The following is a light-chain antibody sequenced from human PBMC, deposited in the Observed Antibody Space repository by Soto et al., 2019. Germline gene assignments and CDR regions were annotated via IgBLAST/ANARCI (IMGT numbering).Light chain of an antibody. Sequence: DIQMTQSPSTLSASVGDRFTITCRASQSVNSLLAWYQQKPGKAPKLLLYKASSLESGVPSRFSGSGSGTEFTLTISSLQTDDFATYYCQQYNSYSPNFGGGTKVDNK. J-gene: IGKJ4*01. V-gene: IGKV1-5*03. CDR3: QQYNSYSPN. CDR2: KAS. CDR1: QSVNSL.